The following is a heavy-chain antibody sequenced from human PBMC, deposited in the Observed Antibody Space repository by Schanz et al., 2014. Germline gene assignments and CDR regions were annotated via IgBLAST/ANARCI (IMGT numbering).Heavy chain of an antibody. CDR2: IYSGGRT. CDR3: ARRVPYSFGLDV. CDR1: GFTVSSNY. V-gene: IGHV3-53*01. Sequence: EVQLVESGGGLIQPGGSLRLSCAVFGFTVSSNYMTWVRQAPGKGLEWVSMIYSGGRTYYADSVKGRITISRDNSKNTLSLQMDSLRAEDTAMYYCARRVPYSFGLDVWGQGATVTVSS. J-gene: IGHJ6*02. D-gene: IGHD1-1*01.